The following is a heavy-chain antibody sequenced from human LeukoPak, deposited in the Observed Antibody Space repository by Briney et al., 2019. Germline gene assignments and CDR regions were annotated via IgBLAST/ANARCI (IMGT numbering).Heavy chain of an antibody. Sequence: PGGSLRLSCAASGLTVNNNYMNWVRQAPGKGLEWVSALYIGGNTYYADSVRGRFTISRDNSKNTLYLQMYSLRAEDTAIYYCMTAAGYNFGQYWGQGTLVTVSS. CDR2: LYIGGNT. V-gene: IGHV3-53*01. J-gene: IGHJ4*02. CDR3: MTAAGYNFGQY. D-gene: IGHD5-18*01. CDR1: GLTVNNNY.